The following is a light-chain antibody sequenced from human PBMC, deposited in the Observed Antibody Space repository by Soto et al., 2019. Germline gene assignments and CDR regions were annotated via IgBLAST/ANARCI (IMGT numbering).Light chain of an antibody. J-gene: IGKJ2*01. V-gene: IGKV1-5*03. CDR3: QQYNRFPYT. Sequence: DIQMTQSPSTLSASVGDRVTITSRASQSISSWLAWYQQKPGTAPKLLIYKTSGLESGVPSRFSGSGSGTEFTLTISSLQPDDFATYYCQQYNRFPYTFGHGTRLEIK. CDR2: KTS. CDR1: QSISSW.